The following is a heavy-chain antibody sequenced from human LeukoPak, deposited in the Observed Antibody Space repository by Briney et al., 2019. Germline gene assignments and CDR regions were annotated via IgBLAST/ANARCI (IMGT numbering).Heavy chain of an antibody. CDR1: GGSVSNYY. V-gene: IGHV4-59*02. Sequence: SETLSLTCTVSGGSVSNYYWSWIRQSPGKGLEWIGYIYYTETSYNPSLKSRVTISADTSKNQFSLKLYSVTAADTAVYYCARVSDLRDWYFDLWGRGTLVTVSS. J-gene: IGHJ2*01. CDR3: ARVSDLRDWYFDL. CDR2: IYYTET. D-gene: IGHD2-8*01.